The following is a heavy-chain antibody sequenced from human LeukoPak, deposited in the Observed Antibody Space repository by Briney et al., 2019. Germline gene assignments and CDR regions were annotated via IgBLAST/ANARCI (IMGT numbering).Heavy chain of an antibody. D-gene: IGHD4-17*01. J-gene: IGHJ6*02. CDR1: GFTFSDYY. Sequence: GGSLRLSCAVSGFTFSDYYMTWVRQAPGKGLEWISDVSDSGRTRDYADSVKGRFTVSRDNARNSLYLQMNSLRADDTAVYYCARTLYDYDYAYYYGMDVWGQGTTVTVSS. V-gene: IGHV3-11*01. CDR3: ARTLYDYDYAYYYGMDV. CDR2: VSDSGRTR.